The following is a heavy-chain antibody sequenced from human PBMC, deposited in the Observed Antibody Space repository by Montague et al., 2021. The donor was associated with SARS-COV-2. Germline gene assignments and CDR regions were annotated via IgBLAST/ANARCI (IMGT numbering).Heavy chain of an antibody. CDR2: ISYGGIA. J-gene: IGHJ4*02. Sequence: SETLSLTCAVSGVSITSTNWWSLVRQPPAKGLVWIGEISYGGIATXNPXLKSRATISMDRSRNLSSLKLSSVTAADTTIYYCAGKVLTVPADYWGQGTLVTVS. CDR1: GVSITSTNW. CDR3: AGKVLTVPADY. D-gene: IGHD4-11*01. V-gene: IGHV4-4*02.